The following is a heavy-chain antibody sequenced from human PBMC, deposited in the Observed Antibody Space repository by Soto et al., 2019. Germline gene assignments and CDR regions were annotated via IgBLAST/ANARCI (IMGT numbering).Heavy chain of an antibody. CDR1: DFTFGDTP. CDR2: LRSRSDGGAT. V-gene: IGHV3-15*07. D-gene: IGHD1-1*01. Sequence: EVKLVQSGGGLVKPGGSIRLSCAASDFTFGDTPMNWVRQAPGKGLEWVGRLRSRSDGGATDLAAAVKGRFTISRDASTNTLSLQMDYLKTEDTAVYYCIAGRTTEGAQPFDYWGQGTLVTVSS. CDR3: IAGRTTEGAQPFDY. J-gene: IGHJ4*01.